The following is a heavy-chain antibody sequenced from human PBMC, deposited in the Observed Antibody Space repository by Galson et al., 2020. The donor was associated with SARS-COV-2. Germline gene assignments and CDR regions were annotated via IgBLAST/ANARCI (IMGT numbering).Heavy chain of an antibody. D-gene: IGHD3-22*01. J-gene: IGHJ3*02. Sequence: SETLSLTCTVSGGSISSGSYYWSWIRQPAGKELEWIGRIHSTGSTNYNPSLKSRVTISVDTSKNQFSLRLSSVTAADTAVYYCARRHVSSGNGLDIWGQGTMVTVSS. CDR2: IHSTGST. V-gene: IGHV4-61*02. CDR1: GGSISSGSYY. CDR3: ARRHVSSGNGLDI.